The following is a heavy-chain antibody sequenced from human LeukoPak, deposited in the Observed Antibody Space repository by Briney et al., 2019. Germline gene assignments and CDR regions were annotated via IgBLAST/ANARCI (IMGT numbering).Heavy chain of an antibody. CDR3: AREGHILTGYETYYYYYGMDV. CDR1: GFTFSRYV. V-gene: IGHV3-7*01. D-gene: IGHD3-9*01. J-gene: IGHJ6*02. Sequence: PGGSLRLSCAASGFTFSRYVMSWVRQAPGKGLEWVANIKQDGSEKYYVDSVKGRFTISRDNAKNSLYLQMNSLRAEDTAVYYCAREGHILTGYETYYYYYGMDVWGQGTTVTVSS. CDR2: IKQDGSEK.